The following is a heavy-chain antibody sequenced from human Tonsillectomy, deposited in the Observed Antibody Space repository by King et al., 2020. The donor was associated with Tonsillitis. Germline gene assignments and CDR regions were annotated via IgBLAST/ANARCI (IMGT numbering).Heavy chain of an antibody. CDR3: TSGAAAGTYYYYFGMDV. J-gene: IGHJ6*02. CDR1: GFTFSNAW. CDR2: IKSKTDGGTT. Sequence: QLVQSGGGLVKPGGSLRLSCAASGFTFSNAWMSWVRQAPGKGLEWVGRIKSKTDGGTTDYAAPVKGRFTISRDDSKNTLYLQMDSMKTEDTAVYYFTSGAAAGTYYYYFGMDVWGQGTTVTVSS. V-gene: IGHV3-15*01. D-gene: IGHD6-13*01.